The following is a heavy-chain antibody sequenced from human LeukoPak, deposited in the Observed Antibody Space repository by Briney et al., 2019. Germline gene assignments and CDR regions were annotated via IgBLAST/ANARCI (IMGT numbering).Heavy chain of an antibody. Sequence: EAGGSLRLSCAASGFTFSSYSMNWVRQAPGKGLEWVSSISSSSSYIYYADSVKGRFTISRDNAKNSLYLQMNSLRAEDTAVYYCARDTTVTTYDWYFDLWGRGTLVTVSS. CDR3: ARDTTVTTYDWYFDL. J-gene: IGHJ2*01. V-gene: IGHV3-21*01. CDR2: ISSSSSYI. CDR1: GFTFSSYS. D-gene: IGHD4-17*01.